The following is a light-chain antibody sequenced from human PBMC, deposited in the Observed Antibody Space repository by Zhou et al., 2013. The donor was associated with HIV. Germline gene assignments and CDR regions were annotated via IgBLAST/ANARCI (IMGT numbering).Light chain of an antibody. CDR1: QDITTY. CDR2: AAS. Sequence: DIQMTQSPSAMSASVGDRVTITCRASQDITTYLAWFQQKPGEAPKRLIFAASRLQSGVPSRFSGTGSGTEFTLTISSLQADDFGTYFCQQYKTEPWTFGQGTRVGNQT. CDR3: QQYKTEPWT. V-gene: IGKV1-17*03. J-gene: IGKJ1*01.